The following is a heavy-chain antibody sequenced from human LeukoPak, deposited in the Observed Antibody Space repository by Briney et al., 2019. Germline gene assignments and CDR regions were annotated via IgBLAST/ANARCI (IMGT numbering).Heavy chain of an antibody. D-gene: IGHD6-13*01. CDR3: ARGPGRGRAHSWYVDY. V-gene: IGHV3-21*01. Sequence: GGSLRLSCAASGFTFSSYSMNWVRQAPGKGLEWVSSISTTSSYIYYADSVKGRFTISRDNAKNSLYLQMDSLRAEDTAVYYCARGPGRGRAHSWYVDYWGQGTLVTVSS. J-gene: IGHJ4*02. CDR2: ISTTSSYI. CDR1: GFTFSSYS.